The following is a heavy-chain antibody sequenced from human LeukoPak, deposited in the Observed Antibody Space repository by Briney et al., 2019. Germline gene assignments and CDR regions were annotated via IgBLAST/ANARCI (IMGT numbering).Heavy chain of an antibody. J-gene: IGHJ3*02. V-gene: IGHV3-21*01. CDR1: GFTFSSYS. CDR3: ASTRFRYCSGGSCLFDAFDI. Sequence: PGGSLRLSCAASGFTFSSYSMNWVRQAPGKGLEWVSSISSSSSYIYYADSVKGRFTISRDNAKNSLYLQMNSLRAEDTAVYYCASTRFRYCSGGSCLFDAFDIWGQGTMVTVPS. D-gene: IGHD2-15*01. CDR2: ISSSSSYI.